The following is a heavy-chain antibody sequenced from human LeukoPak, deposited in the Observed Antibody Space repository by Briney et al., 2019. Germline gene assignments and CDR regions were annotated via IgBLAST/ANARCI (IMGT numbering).Heavy chain of an antibody. Sequence: PGGSLRLSCAASGFTFSSYGMHWVRQAPGKGLEWVAFIRYDGSNKYYADSVKGRFTISRDNSKNTLYLQMNSLRPEDAAVYYCAKAPVTTCRGAFCYPFDYWGLGTLVTVSS. CDR2: IRYDGSNK. D-gene: IGHD2-15*01. CDR3: AKAPVTTCRGAFCYPFDY. J-gene: IGHJ4*02. CDR1: GFTFSSYG. V-gene: IGHV3-30*02.